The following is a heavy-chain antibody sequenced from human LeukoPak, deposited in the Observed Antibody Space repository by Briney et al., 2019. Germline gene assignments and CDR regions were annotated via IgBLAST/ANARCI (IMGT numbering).Heavy chain of an antibody. J-gene: IGHJ5*02. D-gene: IGHD2-2*01. V-gene: IGHV4-61*02. CDR1: GGSISSGSYY. CDR3: AREGYCSSTSCHTP. Sequence: PSETLSLTCTVSGGSISSGSYYWSWIRQPAGKGLEWIVRIYTSGSTNYHPSLKSRVTISVDTSKNQFSLKLSSVTAADTAVYYCAREGYCSSTSCHTPWGQGTLVTVSS. CDR2: IYTSGST.